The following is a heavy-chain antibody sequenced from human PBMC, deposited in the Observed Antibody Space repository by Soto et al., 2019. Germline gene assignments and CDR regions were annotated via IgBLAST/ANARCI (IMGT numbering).Heavy chain of an antibody. CDR1: GFTFSSYA. D-gene: IGHD5-18*01. Sequence: EVQLLESGGGSVQPGGSLRLSCAASGFTFSSYAMSWVRQAPGKGLEWVSGVSGSGGSTYCVDSVKGRCTISRDNSKNTLYLQMNSMRAEDTAVYYCAIDFVYNYGYDAFDIWGQGTMVTVSS. J-gene: IGHJ3*02. CDR3: AIDFVYNYGYDAFDI. CDR2: VSGSGGST. V-gene: IGHV3-23*01.